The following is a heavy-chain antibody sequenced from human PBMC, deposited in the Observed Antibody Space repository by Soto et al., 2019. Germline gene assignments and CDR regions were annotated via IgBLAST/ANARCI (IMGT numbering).Heavy chain of an antibody. V-gene: IGHV4-30-4*02. D-gene: IGHD3-16*01. J-gene: IGHJ6*02. CDR3: ARVPSPFDFYYAMEV. Sequence: SETLSLTCTVSGDYIGSGNTYWSCIREAPGKGLEWLGYIFSSGTTYYNPSLKSRLTMSLDTSQNQFSLKLNSVTAADTAVYFCARVPSPFDFYYAMEVAGQGTTVTLAS. CDR1: GDYIGSGNTY. CDR2: IFSSGTT.